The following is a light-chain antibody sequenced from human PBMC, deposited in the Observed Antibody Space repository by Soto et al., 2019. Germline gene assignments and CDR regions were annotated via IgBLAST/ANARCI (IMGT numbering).Light chain of an antibody. CDR2: SAS. CDR3: QQYNNLPPT. V-gene: IGKV3-15*01. CDR1: ERVSTN. Sequence: DIVMTQCPLTLSVSPGESATLSCRASERVSTNLAWYQQTPGQAPRLLIYSASRRPTDIPVRFSGSGSGAEFTLTISSLQSEDFAIYYCQQYNNLPPTFGQGTKVDIK. J-gene: IGKJ1*01.